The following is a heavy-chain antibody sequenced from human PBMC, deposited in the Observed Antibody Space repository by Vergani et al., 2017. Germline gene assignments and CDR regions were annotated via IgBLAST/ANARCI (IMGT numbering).Heavy chain of an antibody. D-gene: IGHD4-11*01. CDR2: IDHTGRP. CDR3: ARVNTETNGHLYYYYYMDV. Sequence: QVQLQQWGGGLLKPSETLSLTCVVNGGSFTSYHWTWIRQSPGEGLEWVGDIDHTGRPDYNPSLKSRLTMSVDKSRNQFSLPLNSVTATDTAIYFCARVNTETNGHLYYYYYMDVWGKGTTVTVSS. CDR1: GGSFTSYH. J-gene: IGHJ6*03. V-gene: IGHV4-34*01.